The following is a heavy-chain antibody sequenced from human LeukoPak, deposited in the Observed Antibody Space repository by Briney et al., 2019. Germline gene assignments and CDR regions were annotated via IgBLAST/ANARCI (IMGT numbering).Heavy chain of an antibody. CDR2: IKQDGSEK. CDR3: ARDLEGYYDFWSGYSNWFDP. CDR1: GFTFSSYW. J-gene: IGHJ5*02. D-gene: IGHD3-3*01. V-gene: IGHV3-7*01. Sequence: GGSLRLSCAASGFTFSSYWMSWVRQAPGKGLEWVANIKQDGSEKYYVDSVKSRFTISRDNAKNSLYLQMNSLRAEDTAVYYCARDLEGYYDFWSGYSNWFDPWGQGTLVTVSS.